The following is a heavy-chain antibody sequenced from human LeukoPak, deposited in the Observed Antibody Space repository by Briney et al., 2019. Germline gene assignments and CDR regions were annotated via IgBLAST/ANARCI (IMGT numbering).Heavy chain of an antibody. Sequence: PGGSLRLSCAASGFGFSDYWMHWVRQAPGKGLVWVAHINEDGTSASHADSVKGRFTISRDNAKNTLYLQMNSLTVEDTAVYYCARVPTNSYGFGQWGQGSLVTVSS. CDR2: INEDGTSA. CDR3: ARVPTNSYGFGQ. V-gene: IGHV3-74*01. CDR1: GFGFSDYW. D-gene: IGHD5-18*01. J-gene: IGHJ4*02.